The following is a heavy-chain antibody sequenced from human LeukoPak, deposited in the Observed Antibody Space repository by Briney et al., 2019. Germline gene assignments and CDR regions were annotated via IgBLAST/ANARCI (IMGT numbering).Heavy chain of an antibody. J-gene: IGHJ4*02. V-gene: IGHV1-69*05. CDR1: GGTFSSYA. Sequence: ASVKVSCKASGGTFSSYAVSWVRQAPGQGLEWMGRIIPIFGTTNYAQKFQGRVTITTDESTSTAYMELSSLRCEDTAVYYCARDPLDLAMINVWGQGTLVTVSS. CDR2: IIPIFGTT. D-gene: IGHD5-18*01. CDR3: ARDPLDLAMINV.